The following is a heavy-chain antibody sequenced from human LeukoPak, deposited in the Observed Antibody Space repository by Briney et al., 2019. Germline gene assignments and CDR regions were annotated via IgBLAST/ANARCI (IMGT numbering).Heavy chain of an antibody. CDR2: IRYDRSNK. CDR3: AKAQGSGYPFDY. D-gene: IGHD5-12*01. V-gene: IGHV3-30*02. J-gene: IGHJ4*02. CDR1: GFTFSSYG. Sequence: GWALTLSCAASGFTFSSYGMHWVRQAPGKGLEWMAFIRYDRSNKYYGDSVKGRFTISRDNSKNTLYLQMNSLRAEDTAVYYCAKAQGSGYPFDYWGPGTLVTVSS.